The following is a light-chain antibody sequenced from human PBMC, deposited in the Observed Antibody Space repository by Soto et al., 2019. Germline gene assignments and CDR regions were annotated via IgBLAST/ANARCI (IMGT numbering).Light chain of an antibody. CDR2: GAS. V-gene: IGKV3D-15*01. CDR1: QSVSSN. CDR3: QQYSNWPLT. J-gene: IGKJ4*01. Sequence: IVRTHSPATLSVSPGEIATLSFRAIQSVSSNLAWYQQKPGQAPRLLIYGASTRATDIPDRFSGSGSGTDFTLTISRLQSEDFAVYYCQQYSNWPLTFGGGTKVDIK.